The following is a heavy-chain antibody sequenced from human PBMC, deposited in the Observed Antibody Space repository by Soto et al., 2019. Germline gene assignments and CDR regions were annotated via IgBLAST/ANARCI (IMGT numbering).Heavy chain of an antibody. V-gene: IGHV3-30*04. J-gene: IGHJ4*02. D-gene: IGHD5-12*01. CDR2: ISFDGSEK. CDR3: ARDLGGYVHLWDKSNY. CDR1: GFRFGGFA. Sequence: QVQLVESGGGVVKPGASLRLSCAASGFRFGGFAMHWVRQAPGKGLEWVAVISFDGSEKFYVDSVKGRFSISRDDFHSTVFLQMDSLRPEDTGVYYCARDLGGYVHLWDKSNYWGQGTLVNVSS.